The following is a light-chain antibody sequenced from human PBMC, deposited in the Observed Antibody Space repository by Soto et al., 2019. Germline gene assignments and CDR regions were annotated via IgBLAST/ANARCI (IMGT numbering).Light chain of an antibody. CDR3: QQANSFPLT. Sequence: DIQMTQFPSSVSASVGDRVTITCRASQDINNWLAWYQQKPWKAPKVLIYTTSNLQSGVPSRFSGSRSGTDFTLTINSLQPEDFATYYCQQANSFPLTFGGGTKVEIK. V-gene: IGKV1D-12*01. J-gene: IGKJ4*01. CDR2: TTS. CDR1: QDINNW.